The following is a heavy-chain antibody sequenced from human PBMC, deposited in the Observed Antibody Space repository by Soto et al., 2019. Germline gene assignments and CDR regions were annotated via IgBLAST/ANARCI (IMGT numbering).Heavy chain of an antibody. D-gene: IGHD2-2*01. CDR2: IDHSDSHA. CDR1: GYSFTNYW. V-gene: IGHV5-10-1*01. J-gene: IGHJ4*02. CDR3: ARVGYCSSTSCYVGLYYSDS. Sequence: GESLNISCKASGYSFTNYWINWVRHMPGKGLEWTGRIDHSDSHANHSPSSQGHVIMSADKSISTAYLQWSSLKASDTAMYYCARVGYCSSTSCYVGLYYSDSWGQGTLVTVSS.